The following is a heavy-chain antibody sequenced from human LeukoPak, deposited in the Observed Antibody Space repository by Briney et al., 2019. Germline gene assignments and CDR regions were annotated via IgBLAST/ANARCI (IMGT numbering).Heavy chain of an antibody. V-gene: IGHV3-9*01. J-gene: IGHJ6*02. D-gene: IGHD2-21*01. CDR1: GFSFEDYG. CDR2: INYIGDST. CDR3: AKHLRATNTYIFYGLDV. Sequence: GGSLRLSCAVSGFSFEDYGMHWVRQPPGKGLEWVSSINYIGDSTSYADSVKGRFIVSRDNAKNSLYLQMNSLRPEDTALYYCAKHLRATNTYIFYGLDVWGPGTTVTVSS.